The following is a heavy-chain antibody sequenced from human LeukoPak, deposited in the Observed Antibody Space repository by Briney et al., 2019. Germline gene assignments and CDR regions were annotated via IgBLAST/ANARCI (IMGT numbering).Heavy chain of an antibody. J-gene: IGHJ4*02. CDR3: ARVRPSIAVAGTLKYYFDY. D-gene: IGHD6-19*01. Sequence: SETLSLTCAVYGGSFSGYYWSWIRQPPGKGLEWIGEINHSGSTNYNPSLKSRVTISADTSKNQFSLKLSSVTAADTAVYYCARVRPSIAVAGTLKYYFDYWGQGTLVTVSS. CDR1: GGSFSGYY. V-gene: IGHV4-34*01. CDR2: INHSGST.